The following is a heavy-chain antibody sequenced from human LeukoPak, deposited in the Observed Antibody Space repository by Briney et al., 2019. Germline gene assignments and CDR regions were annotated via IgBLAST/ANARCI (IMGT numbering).Heavy chain of an antibody. CDR1: GGSISSSGCH. V-gene: IGHV4-39*01. D-gene: IGHD2-15*01. CDR3: ARRLGCSGASCYLDY. CDR2: IYYSGAT. Sequence: PSETLSLTCTVSGGSISSSGCHWGWIRQPPGKGLEWIGSIYYSGATYYNPSLKSRVTISADKSMNQFSLKVNSVTAADTAVYFCARRLGCSGASCYLDYWGQGTLVTVSS. J-gene: IGHJ4*02.